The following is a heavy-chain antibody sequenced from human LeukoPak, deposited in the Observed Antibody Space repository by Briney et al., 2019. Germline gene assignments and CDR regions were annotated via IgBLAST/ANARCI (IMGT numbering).Heavy chain of an antibody. Sequence: SETLSLTCAVYGGSFSGYYWSWIRQPPGKGLEWIGEINHSGSTNYNPSLKSRVAISVDTSKNQFSLKLSSVTAADTAVYYCARAPYCSSTSCYKGYGEFDYWGQGTLVTVSS. D-gene: IGHD2-2*02. V-gene: IGHV4-34*01. J-gene: IGHJ4*02. CDR3: ARAPYCSSTSCYKGYGEFDY. CDR2: INHSGST. CDR1: GGSFSGYY.